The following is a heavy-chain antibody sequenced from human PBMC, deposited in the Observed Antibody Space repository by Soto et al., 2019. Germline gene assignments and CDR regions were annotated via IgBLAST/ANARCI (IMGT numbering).Heavy chain of an antibody. CDR2: MNPNSGNT. D-gene: IGHD3-10*01. J-gene: IGHJ6*02. CDR3: KIPPPMVDYYYCMDV. CDR1: GYTFASYD. Sequence: ASVKVSFKASGYTFASYDINWVRQATGQGLEWMGWMNPNSGNTGYAQKFQGRVTMTRNTSISTAYMELSSLRSEDTAVYYCKIPPPMVDYYYCMDVWGQGTTVTVS. V-gene: IGHV1-8*01.